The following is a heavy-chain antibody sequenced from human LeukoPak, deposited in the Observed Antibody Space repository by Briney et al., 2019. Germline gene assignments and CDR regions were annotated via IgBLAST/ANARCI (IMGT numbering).Heavy chain of an antibody. V-gene: IGHV3-7*01. J-gene: IGHJ4*02. CDR3: GRGDRGPY. CDR2: IKRDGSEK. D-gene: IGHD3-10*01. CDR1: GSTFNNYW. Sequence: GGSLRLSCAASGSTFNNYWMSWVRQAPGKGLEWVANIKRDGSEKYYVGSVKGRFTISRDNAKNSLYLQMNSLRAEDTAVYFCGRGDRGPYWGQGTLVTVSS.